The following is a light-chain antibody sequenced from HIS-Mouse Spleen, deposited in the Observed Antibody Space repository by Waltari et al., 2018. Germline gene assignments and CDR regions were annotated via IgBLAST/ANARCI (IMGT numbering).Light chain of an antibody. CDR2: EDN. J-gene: IGLJ2*01. Sequence: SYELTQPPSVSVSPGQTARITCSGDALPKKYAYWYQQKSGQAPVLVIYEDNKRPSGIPERFSGTSSGKMATLTISGAQVEDEADYYWYSTDSSGNHRVFGGGTKLTVL. V-gene: IGLV3-10*01. CDR3: YSTDSSGNHRV. CDR1: ALPKKY.